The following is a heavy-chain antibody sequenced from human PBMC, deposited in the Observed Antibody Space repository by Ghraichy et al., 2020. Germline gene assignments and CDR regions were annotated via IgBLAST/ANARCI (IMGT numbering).Heavy chain of an antibody. V-gene: IGHV4-30-4*07. D-gene: IGHD3-22*01. CDR1: GGSISSGGYS. CDR3: ARNYYDSSGYYD. CDR2: IYYSGST. J-gene: IGHJ4*02. Sequence: SETLSLTCAVSGGSISSGGYSWSWIRQPPGKGLEWIEYIYYSGSTYYNPSLKSRVTISVDTSKNQFSLKLSSVTAADTAVYYCARNYYDSSGYYDWGQGTLVTVSS.